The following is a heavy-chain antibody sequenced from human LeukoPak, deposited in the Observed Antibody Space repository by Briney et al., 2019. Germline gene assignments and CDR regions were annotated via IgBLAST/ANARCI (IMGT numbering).Heavy chain of an antibody. CDR3: ARDAGYGYCSGGSCYSERWFDP. J-gene: IGHJ5*02. CDR1: GFTFSSYS. V-gene: IGHV3-21*01. Sequence: GGSLRLSCAASGFTFSSYSMNWVRQAPGKGLEWVSSISSSSYIYYADSVKGRFTISRDNAKNSLYLQMNSLRAEDTAVYYCARDAGYGYCSGGSCYSERWFDPWGQGTLVTVSS. CDR2: ISSSSYI. D-gene: IGHD2-15*01.